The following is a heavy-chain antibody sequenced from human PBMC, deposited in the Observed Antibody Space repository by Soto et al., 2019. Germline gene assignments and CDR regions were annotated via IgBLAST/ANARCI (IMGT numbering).Heavy chain of an antibody. Sequence: QLQLRESGPGLVKPSETLSLTCTVSGGSFSGGYYFWAWIRQPPGTGLEWIGSMDHSGDTYYTPSFMSRVPISVDTSKNGSSLKLSSVTAADTAVYYCGNRVEASRGYYYADSWGQGTLVTVSS. CDR2: MDHSGDT. D-gene: IGHD3-22*01. J-gene: IGHJ5*01. CDR1: GGSFSGGYYF. CDR3: GNRVEASRGYYYADS. V-gene: IGHV4-39*01.